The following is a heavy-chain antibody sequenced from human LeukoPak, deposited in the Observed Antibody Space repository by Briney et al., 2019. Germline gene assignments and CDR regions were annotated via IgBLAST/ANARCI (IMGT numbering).Heavy chain of an antibody. CDR3: ARGSSWSLDY. CDR2: INAGNGNT. V-gene: IGHV1-3*01. Sequence: GASVKVSCKASGYTFTSYGISWVRQAPGQRLEWMGWINAGNGNTKYSQKFQGRVTITRDTSASTAYMELSSLRSEDTAVYYCARGSSWSLDYWGQGTLVTVSS. J-gene: IGHJ4*02. CDR1: GYTFTSYG. D-gene: IGHD6-13*01.